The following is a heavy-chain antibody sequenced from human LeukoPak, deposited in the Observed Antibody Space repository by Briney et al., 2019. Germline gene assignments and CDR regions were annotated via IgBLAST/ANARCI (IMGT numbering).Heavy chain of an antibody. CDR1: GFTFSSYA. CDR3: AKGTTEYYYDSSGYYSAFDY. Sequence: PGGSLRLSCAASGFTFSSYAMSWVRQAPGKGLEWVAVISYDGSNKYYADSVKGRFTISRDNSKNTLYLQMNSLRAEDTAVYYCAKGTTEYYYDSSGYYSAFDYWGQGTLVTVSS. V-gene: IGHV3-30*18. J-gene: IGHJ4*02. CDR2: ISYDGSNK. D-gene: IGHD3-22*01.